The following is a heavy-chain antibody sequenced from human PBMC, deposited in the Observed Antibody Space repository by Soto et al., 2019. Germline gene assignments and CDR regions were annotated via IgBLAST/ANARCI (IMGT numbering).Heavy chain of an antibody. J-gene: IGHJ4*02. D-gene: IGHD6-6*01. CDR1: GFTFSDYS. V-gene: IGHV3-11*01. CDR2: IDSRGRTL. CDR3: ARQAARNYIDS. Sequence: LRLPCVASGFTFSDYSMSWIRQAPGKGLEWLAFIDSRGRTLSYADSVKGRFTISRDNAENSLYLQMDSLRADDTAVYYCARQAARNYIDSWGQGNSVTVSS.